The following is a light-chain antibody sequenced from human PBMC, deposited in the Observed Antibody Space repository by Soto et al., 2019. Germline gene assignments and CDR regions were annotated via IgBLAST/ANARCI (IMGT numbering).Light chain of an antibody. CDR1: QSVSGSS. CDR2: GTS. V-gene: IGKV3-20*01. CDR3: QQYGSLLT. Sequence: EILLWQSPGTLSLSPGERATLSCRASQSVSGSSLAWYQRRPGQAPRLLIYGTSSRATDIPDRFSGSGSETDFTLTISRLEPEDFAVYYCQQYGSLLTFGGGTKVDIK. J-gene: IGKJ4*01.